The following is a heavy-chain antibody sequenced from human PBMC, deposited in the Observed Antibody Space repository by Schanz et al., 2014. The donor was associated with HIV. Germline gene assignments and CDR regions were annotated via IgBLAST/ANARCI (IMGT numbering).Heavy chain of an antibody. V-gene: IGHV3-33*08. CDR1: GFTFSDHY. Sequence: VHLVESGGGLVQPGGSLRLSCAASGFTFSDHYMDWVRQAPGKGLEWVALIYYDGTNKYYTDSVKGRFTISRDNSKKMLFLQMNRLRAEDTAVYYCAIRTPMISFGAFDIWGRGTMVTVSS. J-gene: IGHJ3*02. D-gene: IGHD3-16*01. CDR2: IYYDGTNK. CDR3: AIRTPMISFGAFDI.